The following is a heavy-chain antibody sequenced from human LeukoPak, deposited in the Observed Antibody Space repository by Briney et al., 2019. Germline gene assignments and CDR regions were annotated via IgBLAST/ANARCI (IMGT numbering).Heavy chain of an antibody. D-gene: IGHD3-10*01. J-gene: IGHJ4*02. CDR3: ARVIRDYYGSGSYSPYFDC. Sequence: ASVKVSCKASGYTFTSYGISWVRQAPGQGLEWMGWISAYNGNTNYAQKLQGRVTMTTDTSTSTAYMELRSLRSDDTAVYYCARVIRDYYGSGSYSPYFDCWGQGTLVTVSS. CDR1: GYTFTSYG. V-gene: IGHV1-18*04. CDR2: ISAYNGNT.